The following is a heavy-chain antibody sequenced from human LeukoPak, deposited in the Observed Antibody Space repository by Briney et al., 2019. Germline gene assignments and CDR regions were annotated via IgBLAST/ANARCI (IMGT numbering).Heavy chain of an antibody. CDR1: GFTFSSYW. J-gene: IGHJ4*02. D-gene: IGHD3-22*01. Sequence: PGGSLRLSCAASGFTFSSYWMSWVRQAPGKGLEWVANIKQDGSEKYYVDSVKGRFTISRDNAKNSLYLQMNSLRAEDTAVYYCARGGYYYDSSGYYYGYWGQGTLVTVSS. CDR2: IKQDGSEK. CDR3: ARGGYYYDSSGYYYGY. V-gene: IGHV3-7*04.